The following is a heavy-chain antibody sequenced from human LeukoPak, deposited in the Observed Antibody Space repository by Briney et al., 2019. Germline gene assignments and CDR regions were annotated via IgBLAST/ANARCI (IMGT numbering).Heavy chain of an antibody. D-gene: IGHD3-10*01. J-gene: IGHJ5*02. CDR1: GGSIISNNSY. CDR3: ARGRPDGSGSYYKFDP. Sequence: SETLSLTCTVSGGSIISNNSYWGWIRQPPGKGLEWIGSMYYSGNTYYNPSLKSRVTISVDTSKKQFSLKLSSVTAADTAVYYCARGRPDGSGSYYKFDPWGQGTLVTVSS. V-gene: IGHV4-39*01. CDR2: MYYSGNT.